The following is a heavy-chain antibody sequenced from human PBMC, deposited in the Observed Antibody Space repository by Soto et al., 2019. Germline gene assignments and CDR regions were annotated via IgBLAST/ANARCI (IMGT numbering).Heavy chain of an antibody. Sequence: PSETLSLTCTVSGGSISSSSYYWGWIRQPPGKGLEWIGSIYYSGSTYYNPSLKSRVTISVDTSKNQFSLKLSSVTAADTAVYYGARLTPLAWFDPSGQGTLVTV. CDR1: GGSISSSSYY. CDR2: IYYSGST. V-gene: IGHV4-39*01. CDR3: ARLTPLAWFDP. J-gene: IGHJ5*02.